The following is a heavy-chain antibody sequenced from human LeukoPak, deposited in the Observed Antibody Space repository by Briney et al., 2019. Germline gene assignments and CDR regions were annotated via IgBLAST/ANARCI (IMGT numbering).Heavy chain of an antibody. CDR2: INPNSGGT. CDR1: GYTFTGYY. D-gene: IGHD3-10*01. Sequence: ASVKVSCKASGYTFTGYYMHWVRQAPGQGLEWMGWINPNSGGTNYAQKFQGRVTMTRNTSISTAYMELSSLRSEDTAVYYCARGHFFGYYGSGSLLPWGQGTLVTVSS. V-gene: IGHV1-2*02. CDR3: ARGHFFGYYGSGSLLP. J-gene: IGHJ5*02.